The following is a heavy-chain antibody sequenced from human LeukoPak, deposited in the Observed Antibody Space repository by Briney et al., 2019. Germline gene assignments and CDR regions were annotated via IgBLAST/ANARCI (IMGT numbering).Heavy chain of an antibody. CDR3: AKDPPLKATEREDY. CDR2: ISYDGSNK. D-gene: IGHD1-26*01. CDR1: GFTFSSYA. J-gene: IGHJ4*02. Sequence: GGSLRLSCAASGFTFSSYAMHWVRQAPGKGLEWVAVISYDGSNKYYADSVKGRFTISRDNSKNTLYLQMNSLRAEDTAVYYCAKDPPLKATEREDYWGQGTLVTVSS. V-gene: IGHV3-30-3*01.